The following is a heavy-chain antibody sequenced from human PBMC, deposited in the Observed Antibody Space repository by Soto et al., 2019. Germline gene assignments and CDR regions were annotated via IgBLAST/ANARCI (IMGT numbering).Heavy chain of an antibody. V-gene: IGHV3-21*01. CDR3: ARGTYYYDSSGDLFDY. J-gene: IGHJ4*02. CDR2: ISSSSSYI. CDR1: GFTFSSYS. D-gene: IGHD3-22*01. Sequence: EVQLVESGGGLVKPGGSLRLSCAASGFTFSSYSMNWVRQAPGKGLEWVSSISSSSSYIYYADSVKGRFTISRDNAKNSLDLQMNSLRAEDTAVYYCARGTYYYDSSGDLFDYWGQGTLVTVSS.